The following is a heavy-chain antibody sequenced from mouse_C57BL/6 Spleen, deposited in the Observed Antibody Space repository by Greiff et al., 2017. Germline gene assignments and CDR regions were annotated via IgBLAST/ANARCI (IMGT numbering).Heavy chain of an antibody. Sequence: QVQLQQSGPGLVQPSQSLSITCTASGFSLTSYGVHWVRQSPGKGLEWLGVIWSGGRTDYYAALISSMSISKDNSKSKVFFKMNSMQADDTAIYYCARHSKPYAMDYWGQGTSVPVSS. CDR2: IWSGGRT. D-gene: IGHD2-5*01. CDR3: ARHSKPYAMDY. V-gene: IGHV2-2*01. CDR1: GFSLTSYG. J-gene: IGHJ4*01.